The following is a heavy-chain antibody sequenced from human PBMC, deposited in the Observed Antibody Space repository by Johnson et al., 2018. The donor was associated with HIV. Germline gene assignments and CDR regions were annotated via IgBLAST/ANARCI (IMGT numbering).Heavy chain of an antibody. CDR3: AKDRGSGDVFDI. V-gene: IGHV3-30-3*01. J-gene: IGHJ3*02. Sequence: QVQLVESGGGVVQPGRSLRLSCAASGFTFSSYAMHWVRQAPGKGLEWVALISYDGSNKYYADFVKGRFTISRDNSKNTLYLQMNSLRAEATDVYYCAKDRGSGDVFDIWGQGTMVTVSS. D-gene: IGHD1-26*01. CDR2: ISYDGSNK. CDR1: GFTFSSYA.